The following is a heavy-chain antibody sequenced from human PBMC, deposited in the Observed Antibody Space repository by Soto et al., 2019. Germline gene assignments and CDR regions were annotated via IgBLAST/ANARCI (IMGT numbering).Heavy chain of an antibody. CDR1: GFTFSSYA. CDR3: ARDQSTIFGVVGY. V-gene: IGHV3-30-3*01. D-gene: IGHD3-3*01. J-gene: IGHJ4*02. CDR2: ISYDGSNK. Sequence: GGSLRLSCAASGFTFSSYAMHWVRQAPGKGLEWVAVISYDGSNKYYADSVKGRFTISRDNSKNTLYLQMNSLRAEDTAVYYCARDQSTIFGVVGYWRQGTLVTVSS.